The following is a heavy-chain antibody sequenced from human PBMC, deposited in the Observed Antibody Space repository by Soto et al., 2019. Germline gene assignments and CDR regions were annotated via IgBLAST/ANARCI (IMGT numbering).Heavy chain of an antibody. V-gene: IGHV5-51*01. CDR3: ARQGEVLDF. CDR2: IYPGDSNT. Sequence: PGESLKISCKGSQYNFMNFWVGWVRQMPGKGLEWMGIIYPGDSNTRYSPSFQGQVTFSAERSTSTAYLQWSSLKASDTAMYYCARQGEVLDFWGQGTLVTVSS. J-gene: IGHJ4*02. CDR1: QYNFMNFW.